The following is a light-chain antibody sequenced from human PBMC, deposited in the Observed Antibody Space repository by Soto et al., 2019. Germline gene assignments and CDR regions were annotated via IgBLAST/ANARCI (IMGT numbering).Light chain of an antibody. CDR1: QSISVW. CDR2: KAS. Sequence: DIQMTQATSTLSASVGDRVTITCRARQSISVWLAWYQQEAGKAPNLLIYKASRLESGVPSRFSGSGSETEVTLTISGLQPGDSATYYCQQYNSYSPTFGQGTKVAIK. CDR3: QQYNSYSPT. V-gene: IGKV1-5*03. J-gene: IGKJ1*01.